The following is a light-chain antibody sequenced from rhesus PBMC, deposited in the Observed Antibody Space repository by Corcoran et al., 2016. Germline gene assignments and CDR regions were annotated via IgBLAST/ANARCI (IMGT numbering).Light chain of an antibody. CDR2: FAS. CDR3: QQHNNYPRT. J-gene: IGKJ1*01. Sequence: DIQMTQSPSSLSASVGDTVTITCRASQGISKILPCYQRNPGKAPKPLIYFASNLESGFPSRFSGSGSGTEYPLTINSMQPEDFAIYYCQQHNNYPRTFGQGTKVEI. V-gene: IGKV1S14*01. CDR1: QGISKI.